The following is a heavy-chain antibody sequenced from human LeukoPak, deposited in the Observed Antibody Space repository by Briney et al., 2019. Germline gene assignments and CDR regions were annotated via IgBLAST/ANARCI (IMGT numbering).Heavy chain of an antibody. CDR3: ARGRSGWYFIDY. D-gene: IGHD6-19*01. CDR1: GYTFTGYY. J-gene: IGHJ4*02. CDR2: INPNSGGT. V-gene: IGHV1-2*06. Sequence: VASVKVSCKASGYTFTGYYMHWVRQAPGQGLEWMGRINPNSGGTNYAQKFQGRVTMTRDTSISTAYMELSRLRLDDTAVYYCARGRSGWYFIDYWGQGTRVTVSS.